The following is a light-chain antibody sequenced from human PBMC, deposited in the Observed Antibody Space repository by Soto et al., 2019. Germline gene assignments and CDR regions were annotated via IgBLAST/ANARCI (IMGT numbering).Light chain of an antibody. J-gene: IGLJ1*01. CDR1: SSDVGGYNY. V-gene: IGLV2-8*01. CDR2: EVS. CDR3: SSYAGSNNLGV. Sequence: QSVLTQPPSASGSPGQSVTISCTGTSSDVGGYNYVSWYQQHPGKAPKLMIYEVSKRPSGVPDRFSGSKSGHTASLTVSGLQAEVEADYYCSSYAGSNNLGVFGTGTKLTVL.